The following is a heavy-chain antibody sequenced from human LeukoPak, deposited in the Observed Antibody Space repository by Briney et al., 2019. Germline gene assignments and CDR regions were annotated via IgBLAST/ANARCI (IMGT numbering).Heavy chain of an antibody. CDR2: LHTSGST. CDR1: GVSISSGSYY. V-gene: IGHV4-61*02. Sequence: PSETLSLTCTVSGVSISSGSYYWTWIRQPAGNGLEWIGRLHTSGSTNYNPSLKSRVTISVDTSKNQFSLKLSSVTAADTAVYYCARSPGGYSGPFAYWGQGTLVTVSS. J-gene: IGHJ4*02. CDR3: ARSPGGYSGPFAY. D-gene: IGHD5-12*01.